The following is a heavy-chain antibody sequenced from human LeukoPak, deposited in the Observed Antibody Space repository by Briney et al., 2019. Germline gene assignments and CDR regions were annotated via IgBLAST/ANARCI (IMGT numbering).Heavy chain of an antibody. CDR1: GFTFSSYA. Sequence: GGSLRLSCAASGFTFSSYAMSWVRQAPGKGLEWVSVISGSGGSTYYADSVKGRFTISRDNSKDTLYLQMNSLRAEDTAVYYCAKRDDFWSGYYCFDYWGQGTLVTVSS. CDR2: ISGSGGST. V-gene: IGHV3-23*01. CDR3: AKRDDFWSGYYCFDY. J-gene: IGHJ4*02. D-gene: IGHD3-3*01.